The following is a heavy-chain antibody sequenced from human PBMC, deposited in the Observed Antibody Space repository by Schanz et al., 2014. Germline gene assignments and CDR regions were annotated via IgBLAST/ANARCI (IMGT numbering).Heavy chain of an antibody. CDR1: GFIFGSSV. CDR3: AKNQNVDVDLSAVYFDF. Sequence: VQLVDSGGGLVKPGGSLRLSCAASGFIFGSSVMAWVRQAPGKGLEWVSSISSGGNPYYADYVKGRIAISRNSSKNTMYLQMNSLRAEDTAIYYCAKNQNVDVDLSAVYFDFWGQGTLVTVSS. V-gene: IGHV3-23*04. J-gene: IGHJ4*02. CDR2: ISSGGNP. D-gene: IGHD2-21*01.